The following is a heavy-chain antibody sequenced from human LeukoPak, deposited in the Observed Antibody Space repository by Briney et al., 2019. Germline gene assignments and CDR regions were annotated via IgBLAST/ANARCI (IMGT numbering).Heavy chain of an antibody. CDR3: ARWASISREPGGFFDH. CDR1: GDSVTNDFF. CDR2: FCLGRDT. D-gene: IGHD1-14*01. Sequence: SETLSLTCTVSGDSVTNDFFWGGVRQPPGKELEWIGSFCLGRDTYYRPSLKSRVTISVDTSKNQFSLNLNSVTAADTAVYYCARWASISREPGGFFDHWGQGTLVTVSS. V-gene: IGHV4-38-2*02. J-gene: IGHJ4*02.